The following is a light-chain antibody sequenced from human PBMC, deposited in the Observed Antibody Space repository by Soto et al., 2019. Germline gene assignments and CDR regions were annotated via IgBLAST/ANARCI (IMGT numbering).Light chain of an antibody. V-gene: IGKV1-39*01. CDR3: QQSYSTPRT. J-gene: IGKJ3*01. CDR1: QSISSY. CDR2: AAS. Sequence: DIQMTQSPSSLSASVGDRVTITCRASQSISSYLNWYQQKPGKAPKLLIYAASSLQSGVPSRFSGSGSRTDFTLTISSLQSEDFATYYYQQSYSTPRTFGPGTKVDIK.